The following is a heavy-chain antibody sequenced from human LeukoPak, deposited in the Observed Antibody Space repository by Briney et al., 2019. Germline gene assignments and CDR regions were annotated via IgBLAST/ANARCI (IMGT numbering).Heavy chain of an antibody. CDR1: GYTFISYD. CDR2: MNPNSGNT. J-gene: IGHJ4*02. V-gene: IGHV1-8*03. Sequence: EASVNVSCKASGYTFISYDINWVRQAPGQGLEWMGWMNPNSGNTGYAQKFQGRVTSTRNTSISTAYMELSSLRSEDTAVYYCARGPGCTSTSCPYYFDYWGQGTLVTVSS. D-gene: IGHD2-2*01. CDR3: ARGPGCTSTSCPYYFDY.